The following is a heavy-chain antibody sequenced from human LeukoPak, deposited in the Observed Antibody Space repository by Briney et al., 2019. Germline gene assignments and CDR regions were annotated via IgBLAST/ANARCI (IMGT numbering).Heavy chain of an antibody. V-gene: IGHV3-74*01. J-gene: IGHJ5*02. D-gene: IGHD3-10*01. Sequence: GGSLRLSCAASGFTFSSYWMHWVRQAPGKGLVWVSRINSDGSSTGYADSVKGRFTISRDNAKNTLYLQMNSLRAEDTAVYYCARDPVKVLWFGELLGVNWFDPWGQGTLVTVSS. CDR3: ARDPVKVLWFGELLGVNWFDP. CDR1: GFTFSSYW. CDR2: INSDGSST.